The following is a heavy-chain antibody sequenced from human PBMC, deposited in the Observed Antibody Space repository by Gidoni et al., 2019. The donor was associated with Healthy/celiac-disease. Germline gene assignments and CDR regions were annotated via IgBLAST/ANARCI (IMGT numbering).Heavy chain of an antibody. J-gene: IGHJ6*02. CDR1: GFTFSSYS. D-gene: IGHD6-6*01. CDR3: AREGLAALKGYYYGMDV. V-gene: IGHV3-21*01. CDR2: ISSSSSYI. Sequence: EVQLVESGGGLVKPGGSLRLSCAASGFTFSSYSMNWVRQAPGKGLEWVSSISSSSSYIYYADSAKGRFTISRDNAKNSLYLQMNSLRAEDTAVYYCAREGLAALKGYYYGMDVWGQGTTVTVSS.